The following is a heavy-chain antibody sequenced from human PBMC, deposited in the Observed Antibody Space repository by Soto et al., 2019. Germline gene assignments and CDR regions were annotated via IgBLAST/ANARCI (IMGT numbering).Heavy chain of an antibody. CDR3: ARRYCSSTSCYNVNWFDP. J-gene: IGHJ5*02. CDR1: GGSISSYY. Sequence: SETLSLTCTVSGGSISSYYWSWIRQPPGKGLEWIGYIYYSGSTNYNPSLKSRVTISVDTSKNQFSLKLSSVTAADTAVYYCARRYCSSTSCYNVNWFDPWGQGTLVTVS. D-gene: IGHD2-2*02. V-gene: IGHV4-59*01. CDR2: IYYSGST.